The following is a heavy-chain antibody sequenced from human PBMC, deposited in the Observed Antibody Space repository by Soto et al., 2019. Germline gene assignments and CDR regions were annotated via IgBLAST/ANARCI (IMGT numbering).Heavy chain of an antibody. CDR1: GFTFSSYS. D-gene: IGHD4-4*01. V-gene: IGHV3-48*02. Sequence: EVQLVESGGGLVQPGGSLRLSCTASGFTFSSYSMNWVRQAPGKGLEGVSYISSSSSTIYYADSVKGRFTISRDNAKNSLYLQMNSLRDEDTAVYYCARESNQLNWFDPWGQGTLVTVSS. J-gene: IGHJ5*02. CDR2: ISSSSSTI. CDR3: ARESNQLNWFDP.